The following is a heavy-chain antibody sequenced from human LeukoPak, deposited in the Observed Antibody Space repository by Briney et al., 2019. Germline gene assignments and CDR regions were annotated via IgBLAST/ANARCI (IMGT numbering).Heavy chain of an antibody. CDR3: ARWSYGSGRLGYYYYGMDV. CDR1: GYTFTGYY. D-gene: IGHD3-10*01. J-gene: IGHJ6*02. Sequence: GASVKVSCKASGYTFTGYYMHWVRQAPGQGLEWMGWINPNSGGTNYAQKFQGWVTMTRDTSISTAYMELSRLRSDNTAVYYCARWSYGSGRLGYYYYGMDVWGQGTTVTVSS. CDR2: INPNSGGT. V-gene: IGHV1-2*04.